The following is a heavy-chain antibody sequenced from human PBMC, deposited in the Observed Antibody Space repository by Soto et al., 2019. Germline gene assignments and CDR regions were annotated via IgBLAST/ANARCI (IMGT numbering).Heavy chain of an antibody. CDR1: GFTFTSSA. CDR2: IVVGSGNT. Sequence: QMQLVQSGPEVKKPGTSVKVSCKASGFTFTSSAVQWVRQARGQRLEWIGWIVVGSGNTNYAQKFQERVTITRDMSTSTAYMELSSLRSEDTAVYYCAAAIMITVGGVRWGQGTLVTLSS. V-gene: IGHV1-58*01. J-gene: IGHJ4*02. D-gene: IGHD3-16*01. CDR3: AAAIMITVGGVR.